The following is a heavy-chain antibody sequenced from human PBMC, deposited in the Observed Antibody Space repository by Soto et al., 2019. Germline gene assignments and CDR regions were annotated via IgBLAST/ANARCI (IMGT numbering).Heavy chain of an antibody. CDR2: IYPGDSNT. V-gene: IGHV5-51*01. CDR3: ARHTMTYSNYVVYYFGMDV. J-gene: IGHJ6*02. D-gene: IGHD4-4*01. CDR1: GYSFTSYW. Sequence: PGESLKISCKGSGYSFTSYWIGWVRQMPGKGLKWMGIIYPGDSNTRYSPSFQGQVTISADKSISTVYLQWSSLKASDSAMYYCARHTMTYSNYVVYYFGMDVWGQGTAVTSP.